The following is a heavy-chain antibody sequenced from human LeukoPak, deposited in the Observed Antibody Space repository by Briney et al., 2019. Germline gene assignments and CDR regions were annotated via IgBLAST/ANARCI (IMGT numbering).Heavy chain of an antibody. CDR3: TTGVPNYDFWSGYLGGY. V-gene: IGHV3-15*01. CDR2: IKIKADGGTA. D-gene: IGHD3-3*01. J-gene: IGHJ4*02. Sequence: PGGSLRLSCAASGFTFSNAWMSWVRQAPGKGLEWVGRIKIKADGGTAVYAAPLKGRFTISRDDSKNTLSLQMNSLKTEDTAVYYCTTGVPNYDFWSGYLGGYWGQGTLVTVSS. CDR1: GFTFSNAW.